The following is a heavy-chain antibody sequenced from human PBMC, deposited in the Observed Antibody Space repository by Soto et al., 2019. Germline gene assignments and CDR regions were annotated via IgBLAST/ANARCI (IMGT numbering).Heavy chain of an antibody. V-gene: IGHV3-15*01. Sequence: EVQLVESGGGLVKPGGSLRLSCAASGFTFSNAWMSWVRQAPGKGLEWVGRIKSKTDGGTTDYAAPVKGRFTISRDDSKNTLYLQMNSLKTEDTAVYYCTTANYDFWSGYSGRLVYWGQGTLVTVSS. D-gene: IGHD3-3*01. CDR2: IKSKTDGGTT. J-gene: IGHJ4*02. CDR1: GFTFSNAW. CDR3: TTANYDFWSGYSGRLVY.